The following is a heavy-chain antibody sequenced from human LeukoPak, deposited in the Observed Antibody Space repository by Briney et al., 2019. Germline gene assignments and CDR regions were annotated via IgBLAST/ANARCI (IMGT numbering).Heavy chain of an antibody. Sequence: SSETLSLTCTVSGGSISSSSYYWGWIRQPPGKGLEWIGSIYYSGSTYYNPSLKSRVTISVDTSKNQFSLKLSSVTAADTAVYYCARQSGMVATWLPNYYFDYWGQGTLVTVSS. D-gene: IGHD5-12*01. CDR3: ARQSGMVATWLPNYYFDY. CDR2: IYYSGST. V-gene: IGHV4-39*01. J-gene: IGHJ4*02. CDR1: GGSISSSSYY.